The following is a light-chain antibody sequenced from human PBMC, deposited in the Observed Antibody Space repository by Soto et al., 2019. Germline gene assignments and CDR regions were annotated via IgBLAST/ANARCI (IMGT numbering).Light chain of an antibody. J-gene: IGLJ2*01. CDR1: SSDVGGYNY. CDR2: EVY. CDR3: SAYAGSSTWV. V-gene: IGLV2-8*01. Sequence: QSAPTQPPSASGSPGQSVTFSCTGTSSDVGGYNYVSWYQQYPGKAPKLMIYEVYKRHSGVPDRFFGSKSGNTASLTVSGLQPEDEADYYCSAYAGSSTWVFGGGTKLTVL.